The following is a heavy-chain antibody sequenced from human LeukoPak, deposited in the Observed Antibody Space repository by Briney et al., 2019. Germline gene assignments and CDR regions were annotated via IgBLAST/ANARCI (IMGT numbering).Heavy chain of an antibody. CDR3: AKDRGDSSGYYREYYYYTDV. D-gene: IGHD3-22*01. V-gene: IGHV3-23*01. Sequence: GGSLRLSCAASGFTFSSYAMSWVRQAPGKGLEWVSAISGSGGSTYYADSVKGRFTISRDNSKNTLYLQMNSLRAEDTAVYYCAKDRGDSSGYYREYYYYTDVWGKGTTVTVSS. CDR1: GFTFSSYA. J-gene: IGHJ6*03. CDR2: ISGSGGST.